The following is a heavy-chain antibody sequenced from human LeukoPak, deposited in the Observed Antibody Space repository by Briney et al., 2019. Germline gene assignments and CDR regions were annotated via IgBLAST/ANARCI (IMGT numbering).Heavy chain of an antibody. CDR2: INNSGST. D-gene: IGHD6-19*01. J-gene: IGHJ4*02. V-gene: IGHV4-34*01. Sequence: SETLSLTCAVYGGSFSGYYWSWIRQPPGKGLEWIGEINNSGSTNYNPSLKSRVTLSVDTSKNQFSLKMSSVTAEDTAVYYCARKGWGFPWDYWGQGTLVTVSS. CDR3: ARKGWGFPWDY. CDR1: GGSFSGYY.